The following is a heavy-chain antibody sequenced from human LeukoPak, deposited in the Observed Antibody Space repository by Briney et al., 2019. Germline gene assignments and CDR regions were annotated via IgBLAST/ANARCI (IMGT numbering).Heavy chain of an antibody. CDR2: ISGSGSAM. Sequence: PGGSLRLSCATSGFTFSTYGMHWVRRAPGKGLEWVSYISGSGSAMYYADSVKGRFTISRDNAKNPLYLQMNSLRAEDTAVYYCARGTGSNYTLGYWGQGTLVTVSS. D-gene: IGHD4-11*01. CDR1: GFTFSTYG. CDR3: ARGTGSNYTLGY. J-gene: IGHJ4*02. V-gene: IGHV3-48*01.